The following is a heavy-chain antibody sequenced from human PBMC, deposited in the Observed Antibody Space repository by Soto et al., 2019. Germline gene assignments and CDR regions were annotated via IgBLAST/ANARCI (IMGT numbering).Heavy chain of an antibody. CDR1: GYTFTSYG. Sequence: ASVKVSCKASGYTFTSYGISWVRQAPGQGLEWMGGFDPEDGETIYAQKFQGRVTMTEDTSTDTAYMELSSLRSEDTAVYYCATSWAKDRAGNDAFDIWGQGTMVTVSS. CDR2: FDPEDGET. J-gene: IGHJ3*02. V-gene: IGHV1-24*01. D-gene: IGHD6-13*01. CDR3: ATSWAKDRAGNDAFDI.